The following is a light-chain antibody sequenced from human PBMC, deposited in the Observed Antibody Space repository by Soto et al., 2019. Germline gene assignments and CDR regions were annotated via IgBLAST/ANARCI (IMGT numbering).Light chain of an antibody. CDR3: QQYHSSPRT. CDR2: DAS. Sequence: EIVLTQSPAALSFSPGERATLSCRASQSVGSHLAWFQQRPGQAPRLLIYDASNRATGIPARFSGSGSGADFTLTISRLEPEDFAVYYCQQYHSSPRTFGQGTKVDIK. J-gene: IGKJ1*01. V-gene: IGKV3-11*01. CDR1: QSVGSH.